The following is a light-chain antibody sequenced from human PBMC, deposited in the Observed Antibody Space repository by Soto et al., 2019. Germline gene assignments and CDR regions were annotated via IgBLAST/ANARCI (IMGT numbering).Light chain of an antibody. Sequence: DLQMTQSPSSLSASVGDRVTITCQASQYISNYLNWYQQKPGKAPKVLIYDASNLETGVPSRFNGRGSGTDFTFTINSLEPGDIATNYWQHYQNPPLTFSRRTKVEIK. J-gene: IGKJ4*01. CDR2: DAS. CDR3: QHYQNPPLT. CDR1: QYISNY. V-gene: IGKV1-33*01.